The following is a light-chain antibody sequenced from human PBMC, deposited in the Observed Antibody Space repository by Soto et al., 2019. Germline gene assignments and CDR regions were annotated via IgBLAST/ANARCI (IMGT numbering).Light chain of an antibody. CDR1: QSISIW. CDR3: QEYGTSFTWT. CDR2: DAS. Sequence: DIQMTQSPSTLSASVGDRVTITCRASQSISIWLAWYQQKPGKAPKLLIYDASNLETGVPSRFSGSGSGTDFTLTITSLQPEDYATYFCQEYGTSFTWTFGQGTKVDNK. J-gene: IGKJ1*01. V-gene: IGKV1-5*01.